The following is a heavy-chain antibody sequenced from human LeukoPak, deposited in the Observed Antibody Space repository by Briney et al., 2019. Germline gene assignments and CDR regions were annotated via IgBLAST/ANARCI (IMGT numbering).Heavy chain of an antibody. D-gene: IGHD2-2*01. Sequence: SETLSLTCTVSGGSIRSGSYYWSWIRQPAGKGLEWIGRIYTSGSTYYNPSLKSRVTISVDTSKNQFSLKLSSVTAADTAVYYCARDADIVVVPAALRAAFDIWGQGTMVTVSS. V-gene: IGHV4-61*02. CDR1: GGSIRSGSYY. CDR2: IYTSGST. CDR3: ARDADIVVVPAALRAAFDI. J-gene: IGHJ3*02.